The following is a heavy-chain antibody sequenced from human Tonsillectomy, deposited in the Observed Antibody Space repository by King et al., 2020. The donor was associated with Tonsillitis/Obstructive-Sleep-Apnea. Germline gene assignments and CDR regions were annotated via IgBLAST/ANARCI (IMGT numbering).Heavy chain of an antibody. CDR2: IYYRGST. J-gene: IGHJ3*02. CDR1: GGSISSYY. Sequence: QLQESGPGLVKPSETLSLTCTVSGGSISSYYWSWIRQSPGKGLEWIGYIYYRGSTNYNPSLKTRVTISVDTSKNQFSLKLRSVIAADTAVYYCARSGAGSYYGSSCYSDDAFDILGLVPMVTVSS. V-gene: IGHV4-59*08. D-gene: IGHD3-22*01. CDR3: ARSGAGSYYGSSCYSDDAFDI.